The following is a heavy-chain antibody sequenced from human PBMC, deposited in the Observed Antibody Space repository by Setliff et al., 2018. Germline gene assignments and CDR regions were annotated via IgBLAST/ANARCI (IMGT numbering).Heavy chain of an antibody. D-gene: IGHD1-26*01. J-gene: IGHJ4*02. CDR1: GFTFSTYW. CDR3: CSGSYLFVY. CDR2: IKQDGSEK. V-gene: IGHV3-7*01. Sequence: PGGSLRLSCAASGFTFSTYWMSWVRQAPGKGLEWVANIKQDGSEKYYVDSVKGRFSISRDNSKNTVNLQMNSLRPEDTAVYYCCSGSYLFVYWGQGSLVTVSS.